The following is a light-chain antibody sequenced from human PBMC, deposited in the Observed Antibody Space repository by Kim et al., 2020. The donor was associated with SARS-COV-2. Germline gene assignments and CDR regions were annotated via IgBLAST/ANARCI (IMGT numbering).Light chain of an antibody. Sequence: SPEEGAALAYRARRSVSSSYLAWYQQKPGQAPRLLIYGASSRATGIPDRLSGSRSGTDFTLTISRLEPEDFSVYYCPQYGSSPPYIFGQGTNREI. CDR2: GAS. CDR1: RSVSSSY. J-gene: IGKJ2*01. V-gene: IGKV3-20*01. CDR3: PQYGSSPPYI.